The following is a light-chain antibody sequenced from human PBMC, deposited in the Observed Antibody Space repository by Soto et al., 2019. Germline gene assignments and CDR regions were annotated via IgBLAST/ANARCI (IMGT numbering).Light chain of an antibody. J-gene: IGLJ1*01. CDR2: DVS. V-gene: IGLV2-14*01. CDR3: SSYTSSSMGYV. Sequence: QSALTQPASVSGSPGQSITISCTGTSSDVGGYNYVSWYQQHPGKAPKPMIYDVSNRPSGVSNRFSGSKSGNTASLTISGLQAEDEADYYCSSYTSSSMGYVFGTGTKLTVL. CDR1: SSDVGGYNY.